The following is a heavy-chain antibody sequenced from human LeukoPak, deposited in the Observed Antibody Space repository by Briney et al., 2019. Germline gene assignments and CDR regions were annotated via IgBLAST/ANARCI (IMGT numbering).Heavy chain of an antibody. CDR3: ASRPAGSTWYGVFDY. Sequence: PSETLSLTCTVSGGPIDRHYWSWIRQPPGKGLEWIGYVFYPGSTNYNPSLKSRVTMSLDTSRDRSSLRLTSVTAADTAIYYCASRPAGSTWYGVFDYWSQGTLVTVSS. CDR1: GGPIDRHY. J-gene: IGHJ4*02. V-gene: IGHV4-59*11. D-gene: IGHD6-13*01. CDR2: VFYPGST.